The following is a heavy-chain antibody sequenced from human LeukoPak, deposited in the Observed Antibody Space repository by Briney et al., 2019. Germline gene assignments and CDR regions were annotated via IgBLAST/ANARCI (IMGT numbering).Heavy chain of an antibody. D-gene: IGHD2-2*01. V-gene: IGHV3-48*03. CDR1: GFPFSSYE. J-gene: IGHJ4*02. CDR2: ISSSGSTI. CDR3: ARPTEYCSSTSCYYYFDY. Sequence: PGGSLRLSCAASGFPFSSYEMNWAPQARGKGLEWVSYISSSGSTIYYADYVKGRFTISRDNAKNSLYLQMNSLRAEDTAVYYCARPTEYCSSTSCYYYFDYWGQGTLVSVSS.